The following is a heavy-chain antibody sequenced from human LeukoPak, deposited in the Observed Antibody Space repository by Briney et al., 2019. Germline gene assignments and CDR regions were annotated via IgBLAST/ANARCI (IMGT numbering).Heavy chain of an antibody. Sequence: SETLSLTCTVSGGSISSSSYYWGWIRQPPGKGLEWIGSIYYSGSTYYNPSLKSRVTISVDTSKNQFSLKLSSVTAADTAVYYCATYDAKGYYYYYMDVWGKGATVTVSS. CDR3: ATYDAKGYYYYYMDV. J-gene: IGHJ6*03. V-gene: IGHV4-39*01. CDR1: GGSISSSSYY. CDR2: IYYSGST. D-gene: IGHD3-3*01.